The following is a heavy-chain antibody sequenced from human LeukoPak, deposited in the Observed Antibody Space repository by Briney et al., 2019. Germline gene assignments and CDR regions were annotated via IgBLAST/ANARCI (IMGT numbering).Heavy chain of an antibody. CDR3: AKDLHSSGWYYFDY. V-gene: IGHV3-9*01. J-gene: IGHJ4*02. D-gene: IGHD6-19*01. CDR2: ISWNSGSI. Sequence: PGGSLRLSCAASGFTFSSYAMHWVRQAPGKGLEWVSGISWNSGSIGYADSVKGRFTISRDNAKNSLYLQMNSLRAEDTALYYCAKDLHSSGWYYFDYWGQGTLVTVSS. CDR1: GFTFSSYA.